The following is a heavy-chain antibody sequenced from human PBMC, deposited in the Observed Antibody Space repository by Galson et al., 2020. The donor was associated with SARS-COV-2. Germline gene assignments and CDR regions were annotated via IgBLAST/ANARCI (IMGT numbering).Heavy chain of an antibody. CDR3: ARGGWDVHNFQSDY. D-gene: IGHD1-1*01. V-gene: IGHV4-39*07. Sequence: SETLSLTCTVSGGSIGSGTYHWDWIRQPPGETLEWIGTVYYDGSTFYNPSLGSRLTISADTSKNQFSHKVTSVTAADTAVYYCARGGWDVHNFQSDYWGQGLLVTVSS. CDR1: GGSIGSGTYH. CDR2: VYYDGST. J-gene: IGHJ4*02.